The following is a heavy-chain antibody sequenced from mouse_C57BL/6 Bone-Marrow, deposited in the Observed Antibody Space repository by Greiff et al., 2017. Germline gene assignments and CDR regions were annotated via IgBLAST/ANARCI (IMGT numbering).Heavy chain of an antibody. CDR3: AREGYTLFDY. CDR1: GYTFTSYW. CDR2: IQPNSGST. J-gene: IGHJ2*01. V-gene: IGHV1-64*01. Sequence: QVQLQQPGAELVKPGASVKLSCKASGYTFTSYWMHWVKQRPGQGLEWIGMIQPNSGSTNYNEKFKSKATLTVDKSSSTAYMQLSSLTSEDSAVYYCAREGYTLFDYWGQGTTLTVSS. D-gene: IGHD2-2*01.